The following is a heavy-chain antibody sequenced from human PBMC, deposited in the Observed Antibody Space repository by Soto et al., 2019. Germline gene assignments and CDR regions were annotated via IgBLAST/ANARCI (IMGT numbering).Heavy chain of an antibody. CDR2: ITYDGSNK. CDR3: AKDRVGGTFYTPLGF. CDR1: GFNFDNYG. V-gene: IGHV3-30*18. J-gene: IGHJ4*02. Sequence: PGGSLRLSCQASGFNFDNYGMRWVRQAPGKGLEWVAVITYDGSNKYYADSVKGRFTISRDNSKNTLSLHLNTLKPEDTAVYHCAKDRVGGTFYTPLGFWGQGTLVTVSS. D-gene: IGHD1-7*01.